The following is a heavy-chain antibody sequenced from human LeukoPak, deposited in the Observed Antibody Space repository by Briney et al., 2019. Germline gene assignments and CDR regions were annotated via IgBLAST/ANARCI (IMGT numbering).Heavy chain of an antibody. CDR2: MNPNSGNT. J-gene: IGHJ4*02. CDR3: ARGPYSSGWYSDY. Sequence: ASVKVSCKASGYTFTSYDINWLRQATAQGLEWMGWMNPNSGNTGYAQKFQGRVTMTRNTSISTAYMELSSLRSEDTAVYYCARGPYSSGWYSDYWGQGTLVTVSS. V-gene: IGHV1-8*01. D-gene: IGHD6-19*01. CDR1: GYTFTSYD.